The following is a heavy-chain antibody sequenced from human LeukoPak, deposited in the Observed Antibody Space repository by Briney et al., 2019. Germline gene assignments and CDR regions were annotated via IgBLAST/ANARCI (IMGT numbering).Heavy chain of an antibody. CDR1: GGSISGYQ. D-gene: IGHD5-24*01. Sequence: SETLSLTCTVSGGSISGYQWSWLRHSPGKGLEWIGKIYYSGSANYNPSLKSRVTISVDTAKDENHFSLKVNSVTAADTAVYYCARAGRDGFNDYFDSWGQGSLVSVSA. V-gene: IGHV4-59*01. J-gene: IGHJ4*02. CDR3: ARAGRDGFNDYFDS. CDR2: IYYSGSA.